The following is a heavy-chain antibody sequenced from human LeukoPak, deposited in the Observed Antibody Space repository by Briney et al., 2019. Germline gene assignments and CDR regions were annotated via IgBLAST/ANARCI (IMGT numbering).Heavy chain of an antibody. CDR3: TRDQGLRWSLYYYYYMDV. Sequence: GGSLRLSGTASGFTFGDYAMSWVRQAPGKGLEWVGFIRSKAYGGTTEYAASVKGRFTISRDDSKSIAYLQMNSLKTEDTAVYYCTRDQGLRWSLYYYYYMDVWGKGTTVTVSS. CDR1: GFTFGDYA. D-gene: IGHD4-23*01. J-gene: IGHJ6*03. CDR2: IRSKAYGGTT. V-gene: IGHV3-49*04.